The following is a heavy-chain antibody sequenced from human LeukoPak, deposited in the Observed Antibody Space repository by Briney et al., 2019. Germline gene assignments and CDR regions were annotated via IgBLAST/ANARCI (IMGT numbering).Heavy chain of an antibody. CDR2: ISSSRSTI. D-gene: IGHD3-16*01. Sequence: PGGSLRLSCAASELXFSSYSMSWVRQAPGKGLEWVSYISSSRSTIYYADSVKGRFTISRDNAKNSLQLQMNSLRDEDTAVYYCARGGTYYDYWGQGTLVTVSS. CDR1: ELXFSSYS. V-gene: IGHV3-48*02. J-gene: IGHJ4*02. CDR3: ARGGTYYDY.